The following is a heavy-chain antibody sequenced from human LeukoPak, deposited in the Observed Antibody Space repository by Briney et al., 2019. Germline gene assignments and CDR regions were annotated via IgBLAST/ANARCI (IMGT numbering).Heavy chain of an antibody. V-gene: IGHV4-4*09. Sequence: SETLSLTCPVSGGSISSYYWSWIRQPPGKGLEWIGYIYTSGSTNYNPSLKSRVTISVDTSKNQFSLKLSSVSAADTAGYYCERHLVGGYCSSTCCYDDAFDICGQGTMVTVSP. J-gene: IGHJ3*02. CDR3: ERHLVGGYCSSTCCYDDAFDI. CDR2: IYTSGST. D-gene: IGHD2-2*01. CDR1: GGSISSYY.